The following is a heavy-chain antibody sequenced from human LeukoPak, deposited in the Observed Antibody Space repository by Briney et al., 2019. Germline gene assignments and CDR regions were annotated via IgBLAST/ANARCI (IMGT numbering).Heavy chain of an antibody. J-gene: IGHJ4*02. V-gene: IGHV4-59*01. CDR3: TRCHYDYVWESYSQFDY. Sequence: PSETLSLTCAVSGDSITNDYWSWIRQPPGKGLEWIGYLHHSGSTKYNPSLKSRVTISVDKAKNQFSLKLSSVTPADTAFYYCTRCHYDYVWESYSQFDYWGQGSLVTVSS. CDR2: LHHSGST. CDR1: GDSITNDY. D-gene: IGHD3-16*01.